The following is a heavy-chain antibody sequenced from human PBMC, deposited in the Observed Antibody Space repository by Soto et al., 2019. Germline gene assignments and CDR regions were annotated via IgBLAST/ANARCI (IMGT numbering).Heavy chain of an antibody. CDR1: RYIFTAYF. V-gene: IGHV1-2*02. CDR3: ASHDTGARFDP. Sequence: QVQLVQSGAEVKKPGASVKVSCKAPRYIFTAYFMHCLRQAPGQGLEWMGWINPNNGATHYGLSFQGRVTMTRDTSISTAYMELSSLRSDDTAVYYCASHDTGARFDPWGQGTLVIVSS. J-gene: IGHJ5*02. CDR2: INPNNGAT. D-gene: IGHD1-1*01.